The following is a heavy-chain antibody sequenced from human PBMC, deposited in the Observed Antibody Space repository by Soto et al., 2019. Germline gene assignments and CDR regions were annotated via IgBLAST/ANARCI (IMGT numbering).Heavy chain of an antibody. V-gene: IGHV4-39*01. J-gene: IGHJ4*02. CDR2: IYSLGST. CDR3: ARQPVSQYSSSWNFDY. Sequence: PSETLSLTCTVSGGSSSSSYYYWGWIRQPPGQGLEWLGTIYSLGSTYYNPSLKSRVTISVDTSKNQFSLKLSSVTAADTAVYYCARQPVSQYSSSWNFDYWGQGTLVTVSS. D-gene: IGHD6-13*01. CDR1: GGSSSSSYYY.